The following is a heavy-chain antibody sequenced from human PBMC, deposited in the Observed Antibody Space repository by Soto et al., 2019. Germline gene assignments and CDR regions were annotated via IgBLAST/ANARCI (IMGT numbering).Heavy chain of an antibody. V-gene: IGHV4-59*08. CDR3: ARTPVWGSYRDAFDT. D-gene: IGHD3-16*02. Sequence: SETLSLTCTVSGGSISSYYWSWIRQPPGKGLEWIGYIYYSGSTNYNPSLKSRVTISVYTSKNQFSLKLSSVTAADTAVYYCARTPVWGSYRDAFDTWGQGTMVTVSS. J-gene: IGHJ3*02. CDR1: GGSISSYY. CDR2: IYYSGST.